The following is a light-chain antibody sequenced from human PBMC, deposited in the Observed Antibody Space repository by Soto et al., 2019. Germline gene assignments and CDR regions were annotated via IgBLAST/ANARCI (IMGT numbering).Light chain of an antibody. Sequence: IVLTQSPGTLSLSPGEGATLSCRASQPVNSGYLAWYQQKPGKAPRLLMYGVSTRDTGIPDRFSGSGAGTEFTLTISRLEPGDFAVYYCQVYGSSPKTFGQGTKVEFK. CDR3: QVYGSSPKT. V-gene: IGKV3-20*01. J-gene: IGKJ1*01. CDR1: QPVNSGY. CDR2: GVS.